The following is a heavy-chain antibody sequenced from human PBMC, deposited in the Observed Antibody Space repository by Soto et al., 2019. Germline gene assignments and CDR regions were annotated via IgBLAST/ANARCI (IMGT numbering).Heavy chain of an antibody. J-gene: IGHJ4*02. V-gene: IGHV3-30-3*01. CDR2: ISYDGSNK. D-gene: IGHD6-6*01. CDR1: GFTFSSYA. CDR3: ARAEYSSSNYFDY. Sequence: QVQLVESGGGVVQPGRSLRLSCAASGFTFSSYAMHWVRQAPGKGLEWVAVISYDGSNKYYADSVKGRFTISRDNSKNTLYLQMNSLRAEDTAVYYCARAEYSSSNYFDYWGQGTLVTVSS.